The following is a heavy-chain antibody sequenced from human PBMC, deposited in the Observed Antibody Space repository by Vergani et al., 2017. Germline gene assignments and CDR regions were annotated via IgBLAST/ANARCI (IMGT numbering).Heavy chain of an antibody. D-gene: IGHD2/OR15-2a*01. J-gene: IGHJ6*02. CDR1: GFTLNTYG. CDR2: IRYDGSSE. CDR3: ANSVIAGNVGVAYFGMDV. V-gene: IGHV3-30*02. Sequence: QVQILQSGGGVVQPGGSLRLSCTLSGFTLNTYGIHWVRLAPGKGLEWVSFIRYDGSSEYYGDSVKGRFTISRDKSQNTVNLQMNSLRTEDTAVYFCANSVIAGNVGVAYFGMDVWGRGTTVTVSS.